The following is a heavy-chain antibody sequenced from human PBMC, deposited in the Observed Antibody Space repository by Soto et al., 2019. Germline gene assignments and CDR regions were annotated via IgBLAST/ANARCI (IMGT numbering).Heavy chain of an antibody. Sequence: SETLSLTGAVYGGSFSGYYWSWIRQPPWKGLEWIGEINHSGITNYNPSLKSRVTISVDTSKNQFSLKLSSVTDADTAVYYCGISFSRRFLEWLSYQNYTHKPFDYWGQGTLVTLSS. V-gene: IGHV4-34*01. J-gene: IGHJ4*02. CDR1: GGSFSGYY. CDR3: GISFSRRFLEWLSYQNYTHKPFDY. D-gene: IGHD3-3*01. CDR2: INHSGIT.